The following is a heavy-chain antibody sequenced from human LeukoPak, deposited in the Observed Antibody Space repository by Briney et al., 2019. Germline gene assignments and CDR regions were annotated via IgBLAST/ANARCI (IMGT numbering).Heavy chain of an antibody. CDR3: ARDAGDIVVVPSYGMDV. CDR1: GFTFSYYT. CDR2: ISSGSSYI. D-gene: IGHD2-2*01. J-gene: IGHJ6*02. V-gene: IGHV3-21*01. Sequence: GGSLRLSCAASGFTFSYYTMNWVRQAPGKGLEWVSSISSGSSYIYYADSVKGRFTISRDNANNSLYLQMNSLRAEDTAVYYCARDAGDIVVVPSYGMDVWGQGTTVTVSS.